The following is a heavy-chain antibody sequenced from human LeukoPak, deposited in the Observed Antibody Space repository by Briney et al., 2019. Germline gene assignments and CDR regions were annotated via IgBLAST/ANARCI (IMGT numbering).Heavy chain of an antibody. J-gene: IGHJ4*02. CDR2: ISSSGGNT. CDR3: AKGGRRYSYGSFAY. Sequence: GGSLRLSCAASGFTFSSYAMSWVRQAPGKGLEWVSAISSSGGNTYYADSVKGRFTISRDNSKNTLYLQMNSLRAEDTAVYYCAKGGRRYSYGSFAYWGQGTLVTVSS. V-gene: IGHV3-23*01. D-gene: IGHD5-18*01. CDR1: GFTFSSYA.